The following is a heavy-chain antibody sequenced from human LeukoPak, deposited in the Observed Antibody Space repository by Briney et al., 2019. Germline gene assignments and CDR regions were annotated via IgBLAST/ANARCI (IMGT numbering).Heavy chain of an antibody. CDR2: IYYSGST. Sequence: SETLSLACTVSGGSISSYYWSWIRQPPGKGLEWIGYIYYSGSTNYNPSLKSRVTISVDTSKNQFSLKLSSVTAADTAVYYCARSWGNIAAAATPYYYYYYMDVWGKGTTVTVSS. J-gene: IGHJ6*03. CDR1: GGSISSYY. V-gene: IGHV4-59*12. D-gene: IGHD6-13*01. CDR3: ARSWGNIAAAATPYYYYYYMDV.